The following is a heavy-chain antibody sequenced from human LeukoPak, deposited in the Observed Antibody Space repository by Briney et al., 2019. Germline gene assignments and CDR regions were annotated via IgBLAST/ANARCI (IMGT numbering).Heavy chain of an antibody. CDR3: AREVSYYTNGVCYGGYFQH. J-gene: IGHJ1*01. CDR1: GYTFTSYY. Sequence: ASVKVSCKASGYTFTSYYMHWVRQAPGQGLEWMGITNPSGGSTSYAQKFQGRVTMTRDTFTSTVYMELSSLRSEDTAVYYCAREVSYYTNGVCYGGYFQHWGQGTLVTVSS. V-gene: IGHV1-46*01. CDR2: TNPSGGST. D-gene: IGHD2-8*01.